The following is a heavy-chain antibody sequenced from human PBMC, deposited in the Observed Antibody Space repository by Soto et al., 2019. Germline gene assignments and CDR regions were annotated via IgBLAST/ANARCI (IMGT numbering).Heavy chain of an antibody. V-gene: IGHV4-31*03. CDR3: ASKPPDLYGMDV. CDR2: IYYSGST. J-gene: IGHJ6*02. Sequence: SETLSLTCTVSGGSISSGGYYWSWIRQHPGKGLEWIGYIYYSGSTYYNPSLKSRVTISVDTSKNQFSLKLSSVTAADTAVYYCASKPPDLYGMDVWGHGTTGTVSS. CDR1: GGSISSGGYY.